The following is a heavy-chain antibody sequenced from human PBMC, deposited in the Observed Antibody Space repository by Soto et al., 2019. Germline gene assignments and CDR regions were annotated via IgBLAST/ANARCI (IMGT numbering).Heavy chain of an antibody. CDR1: CGSISSYY. D-gene: IGHD6-13*01. Sequence: PSETLSLTCTVSCGSISSYYWSWIRQPAGKGMEWIGRIHTTDGTNYNPSLKSRVTMSIDTSNNQFSLKLNSLTAADTAVYYCARALSSAAGLYFDFWGQGTLVTVSS. CDR3: ARALSSAAGLYFDF. J-gene: IGHJ4*02. V-gene: IGHV4-4*07. CDR2: IHTTDGT.